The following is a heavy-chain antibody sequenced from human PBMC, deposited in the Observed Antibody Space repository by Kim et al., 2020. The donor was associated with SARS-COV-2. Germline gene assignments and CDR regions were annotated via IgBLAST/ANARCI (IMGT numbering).Heavy chain of an antibody. V-gene: IGHV4-59*01. CDR1: GGSISSYY. CDR2: IYYSGST. Sequence: SETLSLTCTVSGGSISSYYWSWIRQPPGKGLEWIGYIYYSGSTNYNPSLKSRVTISVDTSKNQFSLKLSSVTAADTAVYYCARYVRGVTGAHYYYGMDVWGQGTTVTVSS. CDR3: ARYVRGVTGAHYYYGMDV. J-gene: IGHJ6*02. D-gene: IGHD3-10*02.